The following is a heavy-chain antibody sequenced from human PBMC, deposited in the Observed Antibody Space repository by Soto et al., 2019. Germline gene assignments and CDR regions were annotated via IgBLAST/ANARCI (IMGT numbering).Heavy chain of an antibody. CDR1: GASINNGGYY. Sequence: QVQLQESGPGLVKPSQTLSLTCAVSGASINNGGYYWSWVRQHPGKGLEWLGHIYHSGDTYYNPSFKSRLTISVDTSKNQFSLKLTSATAADTAVYYCARMVRGGRGLDPWGQGTLVSVSS. CDR3: ARMVRGGRGLDP. CDR2: IYHSGDT. D-gene: IGHD3-10*01. J-gene: IGHJ5*02. V-gene: IGHV4-31*11.